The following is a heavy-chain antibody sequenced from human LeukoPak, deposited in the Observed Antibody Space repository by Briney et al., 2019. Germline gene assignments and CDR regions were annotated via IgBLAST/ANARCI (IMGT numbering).Heavy chain of an antibody. CDR3: ARDRGYCSGGSCYSDY. Sequence: GGSLRLSCAASGFTFSSYGMSWVRQSPGKGLEWLANIKQDGSEKYYVDSVKGRFTISRDNAKNSLYLQMNSLRAEDMAVYYCARDRGYCSGGSCYSDYWGQGTLVTVSS. D-gene: IGHD2-15*01. J-gene: IGHJ4*02. V-gene: IGHV3-7*01. CDR1: GFTFSSYG. CDR2: IKQDGSEK.